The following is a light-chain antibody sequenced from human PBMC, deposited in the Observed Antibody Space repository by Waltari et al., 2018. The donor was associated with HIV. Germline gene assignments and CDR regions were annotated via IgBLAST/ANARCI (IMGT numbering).Light chain of an antibody. CDR3: ATWDDSLNGRV. V-gene: IGLV1-44*01. CDR2: SSN. J-gene: IGLJ3*02. Sequence: QSMLTQPPSASGTPGQRVTISCSGSSSNTGRNTVNWYKQLPGTAPKLLIYSSNHRPSGVPDRVSGSKSGTSASLAISGLQSEDEADYYCATWDDSLNGRVFGGGTKLTVL. CDR1: SSNTGRNT.